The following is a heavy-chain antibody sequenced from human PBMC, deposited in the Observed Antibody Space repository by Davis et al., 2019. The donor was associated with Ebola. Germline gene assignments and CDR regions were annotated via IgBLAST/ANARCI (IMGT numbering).Heavy chain of an antibody. V-gene: IGHV4-59*12. D-gene: IGHD3-10*01. J-gene: IGHJ3*02. CDR2: IYYSGST. CDR1: GGSISSYY. Sequence: PSETLSLTCTVSGGSISSYYWSWIRQPPGKGLEWIGYIYYSGSTYYNPSLKSRVTISVDTSKNQFSLKLSSVTAADTAVYYCARDSYYGSGPPIWGQGTMVTVSS. CDR3: ARDSYYGSGPPI.